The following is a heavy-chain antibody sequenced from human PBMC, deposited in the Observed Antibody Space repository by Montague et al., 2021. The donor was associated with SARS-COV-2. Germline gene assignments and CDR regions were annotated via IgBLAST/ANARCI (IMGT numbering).Heavy chain of an antibody. Sequence: SLRLSCAASKFSFSSYALHWVRQAPGKGLEWVAVISYVGSNQYYADSVKGRFTISRDNSKNTLYLQMSSLRAEDTAVYYCAGPSYYDILTGNGGLEYWGQGTLVTVSS. CDR2: ISYVGSNQ. D-gene: IGHD3-9*01. J-gene: IGHJ4*02. CDR1: KFSFSSYA. V-gene: IGHV3-30*04. CDR3: AGPSYYDILTGNGGLEY.